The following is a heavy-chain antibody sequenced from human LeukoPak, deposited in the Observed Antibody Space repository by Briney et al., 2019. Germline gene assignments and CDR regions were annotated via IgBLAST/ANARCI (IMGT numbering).Heavy chain of an antibody. CDR1: GFTFSSYA. Sequence: GSRRLSCAASGFTFSSYAMSWVRQAPGKGLGWVSAFSGSGAGTYSADSVKGRFTVSRDNSKNTLYLQMNNLRAEDTAVYYCATQYGSSWRDYFDYWGQGTLVTVSS. J-gene: IGHJ4*02. V-gene: IGHV3-23*01. D-gene: IGHD6-13*01. CDR3: ATQYGSSWRDYFDY. CDR2: FSGSGAGT.